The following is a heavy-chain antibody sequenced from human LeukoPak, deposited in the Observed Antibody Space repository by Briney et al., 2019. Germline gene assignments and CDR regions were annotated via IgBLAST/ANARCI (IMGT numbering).Heavy chain of an antibody. V-gene: IGHV3-33*06. D-gene: IGHD1-26*01. J-gene: IGHJ4*02. CDR2: IWYDGSNK. CDR3: AKGGIVEPY. CDR1: GFTFSSYG. Sequence: GGSLSLSCAASGFTFSSYGMHWVRQAPGKGLEWVAVIWYDGSNKYYADSVKGRFTISRDNSKNTLYLQMSSLRAEDTAVYYCAKGGIVEPYWGQGTLVTVSS.